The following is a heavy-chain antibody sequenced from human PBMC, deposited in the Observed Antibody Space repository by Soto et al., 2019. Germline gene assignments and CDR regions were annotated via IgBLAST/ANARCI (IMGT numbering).Heavy chain of an antibody. V-gene: IGHV3-74*01. CDR3: ARVGDWGFVY. J-gene: IGHJ5*01. CDR2: INSDESIT. Sequence: EVQLVESGGGLVQPGGSLRLSCAASGFTFSSSWMHWVRQAPGRGLVWVSRINSDESITTYADSLKGRFTISRDNAKNTLYLQMNSLRAEDRAVYYCARVGDWGFVYWGQGMLVTVSS. D-gene: IGHD2-21*01. CDR1: GFTFSSSW.